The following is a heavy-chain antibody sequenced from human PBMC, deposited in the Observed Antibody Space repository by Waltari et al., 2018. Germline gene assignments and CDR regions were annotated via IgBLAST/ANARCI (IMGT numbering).Heavy chain of an antibody. V-gene: IGHV1-46*01. J-gene: IGHJ6*02. Sequence: QVQLVQSGAEVKKPGASVKISCKTSEYTFTSSYIHWVRQAPGQGLEWMGIIEPSGGSTIDAQKGQGRVTMTRDTSTSTVYMELSSLRSEDTAVYYCARDTGALWMDVWGQGTTVTVSS. D-gene: IGHD2-21*01. CDR2: IEPSGGST. CDR3: ARDTGALWMDV. CDR1: EYTFTSSY.